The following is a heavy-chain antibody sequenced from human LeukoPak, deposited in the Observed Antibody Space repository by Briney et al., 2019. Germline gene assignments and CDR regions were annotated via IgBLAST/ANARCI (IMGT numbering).Heavy chain of an antibody. Sequence: SETLSLTCTVSGGSISSSSYYWGWIRQPPGKGLEWIGSIYYSGSTYYNPSLKSRVTISVDTSKNQFSLKLSSVTAANTAVYYCAREGYYYDSSGYRVGMDVWGQGTTVTVSS. CDR1: GGSISSSSYY. CDR2: IYYSGST. J-gene: IGHJ6*02. D-gene: IGHD3-22*01. V-gene: IGHV4-39*07. CDR3: AREGYYYDSSGYRVGMDV.